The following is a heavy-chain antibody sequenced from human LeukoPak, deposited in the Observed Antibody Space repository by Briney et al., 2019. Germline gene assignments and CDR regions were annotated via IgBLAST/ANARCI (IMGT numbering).Heavy chain of an antibody. V-gene: IGHV3-21*01. CDR2: ISSSSSYI. D-gene: IGHD5-24*01. CDR1: GFTFSSYS. J-gene: IGHJ3*02. CDR3: AGGKRWLSDAFDI. Sequence: GGSLRLSCAASGFTFSSYSMNWVRQAPGKGLEWVSSISSSSSYIYYADSVKGRFTISRDNAKDSLYLQMNSLRAEDTAVYYCAGGKRWLSDAFDIWGQGTMVTVSS.